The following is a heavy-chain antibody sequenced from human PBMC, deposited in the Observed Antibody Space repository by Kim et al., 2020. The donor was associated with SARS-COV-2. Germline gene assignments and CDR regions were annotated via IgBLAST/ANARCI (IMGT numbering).Heavy chain of an antibody. CDR2: ISYDGSNK. CDR3: AKDAGPKMYYDSSGWVDY. J-gene: IGHJ4*02. D-gene: IGHD3-22*01. Sequence: GGSLRLSCAASGFTFSSYGMHWVRQAPGKGLEWVAVISYDGSNKYYADSVKGRFTISRDNSKNTLYLQMNSLRAEDTAVYYCAKDAGPKMYYDSSGWVDYWGQGTLVTVSS. V-gene: IGHV3-30*18. CDR1: GFTFSSYG.